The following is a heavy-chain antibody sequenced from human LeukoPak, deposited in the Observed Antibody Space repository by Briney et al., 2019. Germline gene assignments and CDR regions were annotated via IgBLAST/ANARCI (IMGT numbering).Heavy chain of an antibody. Sequence: ASVKVSCKASGYTFTSYYIHWVRQAPGQGLEWMGIINPSGGSTNYAQKFQGRVTMTRDTSTSTVYMELSSLRSEDTAMYYCARAVRVVVAATVFDPWGQGTLVTVSS. D-gene: IGHD2-15*01. CDR1: GYTFTSYY. CDR2: INPSGGST. J-gene: IGHJ5*02. CDR3: ARAVRVVVAATVFDP. V-gene: IGHV1-46*01.